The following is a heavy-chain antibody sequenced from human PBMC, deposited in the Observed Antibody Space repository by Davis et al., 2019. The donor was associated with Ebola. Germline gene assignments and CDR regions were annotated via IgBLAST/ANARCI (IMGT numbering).Heavy chain of an antibody. D-gene: IGHD1-1*01. V-gene: IGHV1-18*04. CDR2: INPHNGNT. CDR1: GYTFTDYG. CDR3: ARAQFPTTSDH. Sequence: ASVKVSCKASGYTFTDYGITWVRQAPGQGLEWMGWINPHNGNTNYAQNVQGRVIMTTDTATTTAYMEVGGLRSDDTAVYYCARAQFPTTSDHWGQGTLVTVSS. J-gene: IGHJ4*02.